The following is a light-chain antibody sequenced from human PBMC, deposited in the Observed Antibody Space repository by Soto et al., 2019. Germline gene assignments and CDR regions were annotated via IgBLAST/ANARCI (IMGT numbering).Light chain of an antibody. J-gene: IGLJ2*01. Sequence: QLVLTQSPSASASLGASVKLTCTLSSGHSSYAIAWHQQQPEKGPRYLMKLDSDGSHTKGDAIPDRFSGSSSGAERYLTISSLQSEDEADYYGKTGGTGIHVVFGGVTKLTVL. CDR3: KTGGTGIHVV. CDR1: SGHSSYA. CDR2: LDSDGSH. V-gene: IGLV4-69*01.